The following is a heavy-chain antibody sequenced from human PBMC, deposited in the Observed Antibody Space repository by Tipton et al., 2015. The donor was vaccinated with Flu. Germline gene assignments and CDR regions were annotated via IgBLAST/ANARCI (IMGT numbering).Heavy chain of an antibody. CDR1: GYTFTSYN. D-gene: IGHD1-1*01. J-gene: IGHJ3*01. Sequence: QLVQSGAGVKKPGASVKVSCKASGYTFTSYNMHWVRQAPGQGLEWMGIIYPAGGGISYAQKFQGRVIMTRDRSTGTVHMELSSLRSDDTAMYYCARDKGGGTYTFDVWGQGTMVTVSS. CDR3: ARDKGGGTYTFDV. V-gene: IGHV1-46*01. CDR2: IYPAGGGI.